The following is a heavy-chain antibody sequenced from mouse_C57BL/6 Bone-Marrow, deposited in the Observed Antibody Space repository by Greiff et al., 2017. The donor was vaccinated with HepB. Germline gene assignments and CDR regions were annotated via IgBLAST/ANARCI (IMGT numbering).Heavy chain of an antibody. Sequence: VKLMESGPGLVAPSQSLSITCTVSGFSFTSYGVSWVRQPPGKGLEWLGVIWGDGSTNYHSALISRLSISKDNSKSQVFLKLNSLQTDDTATYYCATTVVAYYFDYWGQGTTLTVSS. CDR1: GFSFTSYG. J-gene: IGHJ2*01. CDR3: ATTVVAYYFDY. CDR2: IWGDGST. D-gene: IGHD1-1*01. V-gene: IGHV2-3*01.